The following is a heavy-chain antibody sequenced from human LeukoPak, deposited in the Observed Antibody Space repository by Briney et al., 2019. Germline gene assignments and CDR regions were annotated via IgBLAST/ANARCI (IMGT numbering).Heavy chain of an antibody. J-gene: IGHJ6*02. CDR3: ARDRTFSSGWLYGMDV. CDR2: ISAYNGNT. D-gene: IGHD6-19*01. Sequence: GASVKVSCKASGYTFTSYGISWVRQAPGQGLEWMGWISAYNGNTNYAQKLQGRVTMTTDTSTSTAYMELRSLRSDDTAVYYCARDRTFSSGWLYGMDVWGQGTTVTVPS. V-gene: IGHV1-18*01. CDR1: GYTFTSYG.